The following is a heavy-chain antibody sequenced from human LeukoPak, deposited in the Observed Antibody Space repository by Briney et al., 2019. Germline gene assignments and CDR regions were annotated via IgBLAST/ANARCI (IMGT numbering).Heavy chain of an antibody. V-gene: IGHV3-15*01. CDR1: GFTFSNAW. Sequence: GGSLRLSCAASGFTFSNAWMSWVRQAPGKGLEWVGRIKSKTDGGTTDYAAPVKGRFTTSRGDSKNTLYLQMNSLKTEDTAVYYCTTDTYYYDSSGYFSYFDYWGQGTMVTVSS. D-gene: IGHD3-22*01. CDR3: TTDTYYYDSSGYFSYFDY. J-gene: IGHJ4*02. CDR2: IKSKTDGGTT.